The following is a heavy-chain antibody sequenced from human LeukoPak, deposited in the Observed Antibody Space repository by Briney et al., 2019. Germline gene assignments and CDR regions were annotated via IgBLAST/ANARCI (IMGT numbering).Heavy chain of an antibody. CDR2: IIPIFGTA. CDR3: ASHDVSSPRRVIDY. V-gene: IGHV1-69*05. D-gene: IGHD6-13*01. J-gene: IGHJ4*02. Sequence: ASVKVSCKASGGTFSSYAISWVRQAPGQGLEWMGGIIPIFGTANYAQKFQGRVTITTDESTSTAYMELSSLRSEDTAVYYCASHDVSSPRRVIDYWGQGTLVTVSS. CDR1: GGTFSSYA.